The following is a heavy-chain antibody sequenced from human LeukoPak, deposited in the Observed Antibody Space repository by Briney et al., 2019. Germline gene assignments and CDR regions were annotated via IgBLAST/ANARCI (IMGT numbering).Heavy chain of an antibody. D-gene: IGHD5-12*01. CDR2: INWNGGST. V-gene: IGHV3-20*04. Sequence: RSGGSLRLSCAASGFTFSSYSMNWVRQAPGKGLEWVSGINWNGGSTGYADSVKGRFTISRDNAKNSLYLQMNSLRAEDTALYYCARGGYSGYDHIYYYYYYMDVWGKGTTVTVSS. CDR1: GFTFSSYS. J-gene: IGHJ6*03. CDR3: ARGGYSGYDHIYYYYYYMDV.